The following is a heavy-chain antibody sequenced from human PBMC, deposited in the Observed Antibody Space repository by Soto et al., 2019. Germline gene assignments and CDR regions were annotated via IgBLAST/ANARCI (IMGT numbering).Heavy chain of an antibody. CDR3: ARAHRGSYDFWSGRLYNWFDP. J-gene: IGHJ5*02. D-gene: IGHD3-3*01. Sequence: ASVKVSCKASGHSFTGNYMHWVRQAPGQGLEWMGWINPNSGGTNYAQKFQGRVNMTRDTSKNQFSLKLSSVTAADTAVYYCARAHRGSYDFWSGRLYNWFDPWGQGTLVTVSS. CDR2: INPNSGGT. V-gene: IGHV1-2*02. CDR1: GHSFTGNY.